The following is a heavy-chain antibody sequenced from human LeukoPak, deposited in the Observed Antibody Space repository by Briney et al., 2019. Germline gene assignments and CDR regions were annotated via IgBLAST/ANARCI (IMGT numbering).Heavy chain of an antibody. Sequence: GGSLRLSCAASGFTFSSYGMHWVRQAPGKELEWVAIIRYDGINKYYVDSVKGRFTISRDTSKNTLYLQMNSLRAEDTAVYYCAKDNWNYFDYWGQGTLVTVSS. CDR2: IRYDGINK. J-gene: IGHJ4*02. CDR3: AKDNWNYFDY. CDR1: GFTFSSYG. D-gene: IGHD1-20*01. V-gene: IGHV3-30*02.